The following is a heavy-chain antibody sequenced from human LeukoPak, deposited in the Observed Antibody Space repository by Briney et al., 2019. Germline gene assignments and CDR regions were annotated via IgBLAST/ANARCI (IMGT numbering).Heavy chain of an antibody. J-gene: IGHJ4*02. CDR3: ARDLDRDFDY. Sequence: GGSLRLSCAASGFTFSSYWMSWVRQAPGKGLEWVSVIYSGGSTYYADSVKGRFTISRDNSKNTLYLQMNSLRAEDTAVYYCARDLDRDFDYWGQGTLVTVSS. D-gene: IGHD1-14*01. V-gene: IGHV3-66*02. CDR2: IYSGGST. CDR1: GFTFSSYW.